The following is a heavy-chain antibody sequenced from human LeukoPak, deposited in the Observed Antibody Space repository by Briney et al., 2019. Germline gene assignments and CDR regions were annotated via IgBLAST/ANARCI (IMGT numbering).Heavy chain of an antibody. D-gene: IGHD3-22*01. V-gene: IGHV3-30*18. J-gene: IGHJ4*02. CDR2: ISYDGSNK. CDR3: AKSLDSSGVDY. Sequence: GGSLRLSCAASGFTFSSYGMHWVREAPGKGLEWVAVISYDGSNKYYADSVKGRFTISRDNSKNTLYLQMNSLRAEDTAVYYCAKSLDSSGVDYWGQGTLVTVSS. CDR1: GFTFSSYG.